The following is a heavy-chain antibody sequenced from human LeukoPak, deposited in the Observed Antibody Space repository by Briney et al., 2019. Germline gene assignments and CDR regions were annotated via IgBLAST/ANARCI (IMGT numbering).Heavy chain of an antibody. CDR2: ISYDGSNK. V-gene: IGHV3-30*03. CDR3: ARDRGWFGELSSYDI. J-gene: IGHJ3*02. Sequence: PGRSLRLSCAASGFTFSSYGMHWVRQAPGKGLEWVAVISYDGSNKYYADSVKGRFTISRDNSKNTLYLQMNSLRAEDTAVYYCARDRGWFGELSSYDIWGQGTMVTVSS. D-gene: IGHD3-10*01. CDR1: GFTFSSYG.